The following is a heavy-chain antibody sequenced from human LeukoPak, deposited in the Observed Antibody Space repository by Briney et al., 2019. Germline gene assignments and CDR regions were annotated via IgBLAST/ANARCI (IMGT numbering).Heavy chain of an antibody. CDR1: GGSIGSGDDY. D-gene: IGHD1-26*01. CDR3: ARGGGSYSAGYYYYYLDV. CDR2: IYYSGST. J-gene: IGHJ6*03. V-gene: IGHV4-30-4*08. Sequence: SETLSLTCTVSGGSIGSGDDYWSWVRQPPGKGLEWIGYIYYSGSTYYNPSLKSRVTISVDTSKNQFSLKLSSVTAADTAVYYCARGGGSYSAGYYYYYLDVWGKGTTVTVSS.